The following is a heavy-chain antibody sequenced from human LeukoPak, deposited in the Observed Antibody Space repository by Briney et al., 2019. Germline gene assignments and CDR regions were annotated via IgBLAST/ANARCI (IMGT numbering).Heavy chain of an antibody. CDR2: IYSGGST. CDR3: ARDRSHYYDSSGYYAC. V-gene: IGHV3-66*01. CDR1: GFTVSSNY. J-gene: IGHJ4*02. Sequence: GGSLRLSCAASGFTVSSNYMSWVRQAPGKGLEWVSVIYSGGSTYYADSVKGRFTISRDNSKNTLYLQTNSLRAEDTAVYYCARDRSHYYDSSGYYACWGQGTLVTVSS. D-gene: IGHD3-22*01.